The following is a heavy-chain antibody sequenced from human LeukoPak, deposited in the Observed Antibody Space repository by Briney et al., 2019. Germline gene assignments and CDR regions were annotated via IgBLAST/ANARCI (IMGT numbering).Heavy chain of an antibody. CDR2: ISGSGSST. V-gene: IGHV3-23*01. CDR3: AKDYSGFNY. Sequence: PGGSLRLSCVASGFTFSRQAMTWVRQAPGKGLEWVSSISGSGSSTYYADSVKGRFTISRDNSKNTLYLQMNGLRAEDTAIYYCAKDYSGFNYWGQGTLVTVSS. D-gene: IGHD4-11*01. J-gene: IGHJ4*02. CDR1: GFTFSRQA.